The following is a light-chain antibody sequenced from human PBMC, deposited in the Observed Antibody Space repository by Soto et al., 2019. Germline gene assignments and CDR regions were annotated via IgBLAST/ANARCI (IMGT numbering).Light chain of an antibody. Sequence: QSVLTQPASVSGSPGQSITISCTGTSSDVGSYNYVSWYQQYPGKAPKLMIYDVSNRPSGVSYRFSGSKSGNTASLTISGLQAEDEADYYCSSYTTSSTPVVFGGGIKLTVL. CDR1: SSDVGSYNY. V-gene: IGLV2-14*01. J-gene: IGLJ2*01. CDR2: DVS. CDR3: SSYTTSSTPVV.